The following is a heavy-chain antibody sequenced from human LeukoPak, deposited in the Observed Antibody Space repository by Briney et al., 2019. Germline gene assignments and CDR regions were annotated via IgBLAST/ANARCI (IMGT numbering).Heavy chain of an antibody. CDR2: ISYDGINQ. D-gene: IGHD3-16*02. CDR3: AGSDTIGYTPREWDYWYFDL. V-gene: IGHV3-30*04. J-gene: IGHJ2*01. CDR1: GFTFSSYA. Sequence: GGSLRLSCAASGFTFSSYAMHWVRQAPGKGLEWVAVISYDGINQYYADSVKGRFTISRDNSKNTLYLQMNSLRAEDTAVYYCAGSDTIGYTPREWDYWYFDLWGRGTLVSVSS.